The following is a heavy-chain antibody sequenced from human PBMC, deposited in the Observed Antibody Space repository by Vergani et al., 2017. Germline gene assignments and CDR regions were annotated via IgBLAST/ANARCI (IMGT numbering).Heavy chain of an antibody. CDR2: IYTSGST. J-gene: IGHJ4*02. Sequence: QVQLQQWGAGLLKPSETLSLTCAVSGGSISSGSYYWSWVRQPAGKGLEWIWRIYTSGSTNYNPSLKSRVTISVDTSKDQFSLKLSSVTAADTAVYYCAAGYSSGWXVDYWGQGTLVTVSS. CDR1: GGSISSGSYY. CDR3: AAGYSSGWXVDY. V-gene: IGHV4-61*02. D-gene: IGHD6-19*01.